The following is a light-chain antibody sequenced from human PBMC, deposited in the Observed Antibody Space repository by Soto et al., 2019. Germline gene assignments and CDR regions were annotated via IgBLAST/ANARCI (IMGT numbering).Light chain of an antibody. CDR2: DVS. CDR3: QRYNDGFT. V-gene: IGKV1-27*01. J-gene: IGKJ4*01. Sequence: DIQVTQSPSSLPASVGDRVTITCRASQAISHYLAWYQQKPGNPPKLLVSDVSRLHSGVPSRFSGSGYGTDFTLTINGLQSEDVATYYCQRYNDGFTFGGGTKVEI. CDR1: QAISHY.